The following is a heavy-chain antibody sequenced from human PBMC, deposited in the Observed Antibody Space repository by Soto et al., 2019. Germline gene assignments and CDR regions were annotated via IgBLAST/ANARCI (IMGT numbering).Heavy chain of an antibody. V-gene: IGHV4-34*01. J-gene: IGHJ6*02. CDR3: ARNDYSDYYYYGMDV. D-gene: IGHD1-1*01. Sequence: QVQPQQWGAGLLKPSETLSLTCAVYGGSLSDYYWTWIRQPPGKGPECIAEINHSGSINYNPSLKSRVTISIDTSKNQFSLKLSSVTAADTAVYYCARNDYSDYYYYGMDVWGQGTTVTVSS. CDR2: INHSGSI. CDR1: GGSLSDYY.